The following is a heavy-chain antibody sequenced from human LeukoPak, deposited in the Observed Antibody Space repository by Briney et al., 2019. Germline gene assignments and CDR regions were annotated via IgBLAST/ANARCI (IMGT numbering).Heavy chain of an antibody. CDR1: GFTFSDYS. D-gene: IGHD3-10*02. CDR3: ARNVYNFDY. V-gene: IGHV3-48*04. CDR2: ISSSGSTI. J-gene: IGHJ4*02. Sequence: GGSLRLSCAASGFTFSDYSMNWVRQAPGKGLEWVSYISSSGSTIYYADSVQGRFTISRDNAQNSLYLQMSSLRAEDTAVYYCARNVYNFDYWGQGTLVTVSS.